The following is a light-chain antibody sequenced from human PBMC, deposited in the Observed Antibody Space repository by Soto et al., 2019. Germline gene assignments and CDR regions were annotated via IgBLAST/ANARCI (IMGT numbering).Light chain of an antibody. Sequence: EIVLTQSPGTLSLSPGESATLSCRASQSVSSNYLAWYQQRPGQAPRLLVYGASSRATGIPDRFSGSGSGTDFTLTISGLEPEDFAMYYCQQYGSSAPITFGQGTRLEIE. J-gene: IGKJ5*01. V-gene: IGKV3-20*01. CDR2: GAS. CDR3: QQYGSSAPIT. CDR1: QSVSSNY.